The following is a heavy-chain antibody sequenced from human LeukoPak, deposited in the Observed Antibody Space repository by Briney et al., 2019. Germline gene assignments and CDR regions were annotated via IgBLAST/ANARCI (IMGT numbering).Heavy chain of an antibody. J-gene: IGHJ4*02. V-gene: IGHV1-69*01. CDR1: VGTFSSYA. CDR3: ARFTPASNYYDSSGYLS. CDR2: IIPIFGTA. D-gene: IGHD3-22*01. Sequence: ASVTVSFKGSVGTFSSYASSWVRQAPGQGLEWMGGIIPIFGTANYAQKFQGRVTITADESTSTAYMELSSLRSEDTAVYYCARFTPASNYYDSSGYLSWGQGTLVTVSS.